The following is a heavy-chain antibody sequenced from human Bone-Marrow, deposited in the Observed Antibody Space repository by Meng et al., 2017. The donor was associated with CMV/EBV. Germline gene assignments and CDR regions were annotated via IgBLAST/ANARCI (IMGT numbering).Heavy chain of an antibody. D-gene: IGHD6-6*01. CDR1: GFTFSDYY. CDR3: ARDSIAARPRGWFDP. J-gene: IGHJ5*02. Sequence: FGFTFSDYYMRWIRQAPGKALEWVSYISSSGSTIYYADSVKGRFTISRDNAKNSLYLQMNSLRAEDTAVYYCARDSIAARPRGWFDPWGQGTLVTVSS. V-gene: IGHV3-11*01. CDR2: ISSSGSTI.